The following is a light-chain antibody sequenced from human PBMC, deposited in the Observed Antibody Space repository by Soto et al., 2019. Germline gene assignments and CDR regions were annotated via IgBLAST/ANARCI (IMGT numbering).Light chain of an antibody. CDR1: QSIGSW. CDR2: KAS. V-gene: IGKV1-5*03. CDR3: QQYSTYSRT. Sequence: DIQMTQSPSILSASVGDRVTITCRASQSIGSWLAWYQHKPGKATKLLIYKASSLESGVPLRFSGSGSGTEFTLTISSLQRDDFATYYCQQYSTYSRTFGQGTKVDIK. J-gene: IGKJ1*01.